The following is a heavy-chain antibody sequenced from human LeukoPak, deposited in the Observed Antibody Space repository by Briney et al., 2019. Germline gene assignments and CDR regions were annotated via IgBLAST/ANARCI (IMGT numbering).Heavy chain of an antibody. CDR2: ISSSSSYI. J-gene: IGHJ3*02. CDR1: GFTFSSYS. Sequence: GGSLRLSCAASGFTFSSYSMNWVREAPGKELEWVSSISSSSSYIYYADSVKGRFTISRDNAKNSLYLQMNSLRAEDTAVYYCAREYSSNYDAFDIWGQGTMVTVSS. V-gene: IGHV3-21*01. CDR3: AREYSSNYDAFDI. D-gene: IGHD6-13*01.